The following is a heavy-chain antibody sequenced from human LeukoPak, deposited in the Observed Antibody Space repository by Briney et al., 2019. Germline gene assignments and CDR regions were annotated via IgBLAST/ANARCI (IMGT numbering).Heavy chain of an antibody. CDR3: ARKVLYYYDSSGYYRHGNWFAP. V-gene: IGHV4-59*01. CDR1: GGSISSYY. CDR2: IYYSGST. J-gene: IGHJ5*02. D-gene: IGHD3-22*01. Sequence: SETLSLTCTVSGGSISSYYWSWGRQPPGKGLEGSGDIYYSGSTNYNPSLRSRVTISADTSKHPFSLKPSSVTAADTAVYYCARKVLYYYDSSGYYRHGNWFAPWGQGTLVTVSS.